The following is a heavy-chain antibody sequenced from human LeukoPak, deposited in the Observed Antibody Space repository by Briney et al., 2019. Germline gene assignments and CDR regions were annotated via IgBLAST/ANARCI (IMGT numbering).Heavy chain of an antibody. CDR2: ISSSSSTI. D-gene: IGHD6-13*01. V-gene: IGHV3-48*01. CDR1: GFTFSSYS. Sequence: PGGSLRLSCAASGFTFSSYSMNWVRQAPGKGLEWVSYISSSSSTIYYADSVKGRFTISRDNAKNSLYLQMNSLRAEDTAVYYCARGRGSSHTAGGVAFDIWGQGTMVTVSS. CDR3: ARGRGSSHTAGGVAFDI. J-gene: IGHJ3*02.